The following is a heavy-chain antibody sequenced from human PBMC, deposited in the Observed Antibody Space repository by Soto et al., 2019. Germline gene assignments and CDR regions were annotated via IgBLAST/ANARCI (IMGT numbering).Heavy chain of an antibody. Sequence: QVKLVESGGGVVQPGRSLRLSCAASGFTFSSYGMHWVRQAPGKGLEWVAGLWGDGSNKYYLDSVKGRFSISRDNSKNTLYLQMNSLSAEDSALYYCARDVAYQMRRGGFDYWGQGTLVTVSS. CDR2: LWGDGSNK. V-gene: IGHV3-33*01. CDR1: GFTFSSYG. D-gene: IGHD2-2*01. J-gene: IGHJ4*02. CDR3: ARDVAYQMRRGGFDY.